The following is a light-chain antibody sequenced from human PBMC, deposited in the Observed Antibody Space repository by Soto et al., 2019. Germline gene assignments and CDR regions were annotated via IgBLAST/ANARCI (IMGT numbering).Light chain of an antibody. V-gene: IGKV1D-8*01. J-gene: IGKJ1*01. Sequence: VIWMTQSPSLLSASTGDRVTISCRMSQDISNNLAWYHQKPGKAPELLIYAASTLQSGVPSRFSGSGSGTDFTLTISCLQSEDFATYYCQQYYSFPGTFGQGTKVEIK. CDR3: QQYYSFPGT. CDR2: AAS. CDR1: QDISNN.